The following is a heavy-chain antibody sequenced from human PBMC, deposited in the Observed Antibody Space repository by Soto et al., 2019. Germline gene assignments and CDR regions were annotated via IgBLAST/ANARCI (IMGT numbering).Heavy chain of an antibody. CDR1: GYPFSDNQ. D-gene: IGHD4-4*01. CDR3: ERKHSLDYIRWGLDP. CDR2: INPKSDDT. Sequence: QVQLVQSGSEVKKPGASVKVSCKASGYPFSDNQIHWLRRAPGQGLEWMGRINPKSDDTNYAQKFQGRVTMTRDTSIDTAYLELTGLTCDDTDTYSCERKHSLDYIRWGLDPWGQGTLVTVSS. V-gene: IGHV1-2*02. J-gene: IGHJ5*02.